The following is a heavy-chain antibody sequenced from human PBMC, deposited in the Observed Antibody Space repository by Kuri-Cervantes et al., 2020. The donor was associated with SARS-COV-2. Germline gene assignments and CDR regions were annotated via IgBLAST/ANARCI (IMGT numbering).Heavy chain of an antibody. J-gene: IGHJ5*02. V-gene: IGHV3-30*01. Sequence: GESLKISCAASGFTFSSYAMHWVRQAPGKGLEWVAVISYDGSNKYYADSVKGRFTISRDNSKNTLYLQMNSLRAEDTAVYYCARDRRSSDCSSTSCYLNWFDPWGQGTLVTVSS. CDR1: GFTFSSYA. D-gene: IGHD2-2*01. CDR3: ARDRRSSDCSSTSCYLNWFDP. CDR2: ISYDGSNK.